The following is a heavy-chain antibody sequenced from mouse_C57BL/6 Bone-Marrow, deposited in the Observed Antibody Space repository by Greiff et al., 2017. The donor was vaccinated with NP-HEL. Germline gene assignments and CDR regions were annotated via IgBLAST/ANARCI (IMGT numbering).Heavy chain of an antibody. V-gene: IGHV5-6*01. Sequence: EVQLQQSGGDLVKPGGSLKLSCAASGFTFSSYGMSWVRQTPDKRLEWVATISSGGRYTYYPDSVKGRFTISRDNAKNTLYLQMSSLKSEDTAMYYCASPYDYDVAWFAYWGQGTLVTVSA. J-gene: IGHJ3*01. CDR3: ASPYDYDVAWFAY. D-gene: IGHD2-4*01. CDR2: ISSGGRYT. CDR1: GFTFSSYG.